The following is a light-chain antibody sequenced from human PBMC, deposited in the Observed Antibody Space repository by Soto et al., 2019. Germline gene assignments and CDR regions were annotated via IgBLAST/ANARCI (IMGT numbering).Light chain of an antibody. V-gene: IGKV1-9*01. CDR1: QGISSY. Sequence: DIQLTQSPSFLSASVGDRVTITCRASQGISSYLAWYQQKPGKAPNLLIYAASTFQSGVPSRFSGSGSGTEFTLTISSLQPEDFATYYCQQLNSYPRTFGQGTKVEMK. CDR3: QQLNSYPRT. J-gene: IGKJ1*01. CDR2: AAS.